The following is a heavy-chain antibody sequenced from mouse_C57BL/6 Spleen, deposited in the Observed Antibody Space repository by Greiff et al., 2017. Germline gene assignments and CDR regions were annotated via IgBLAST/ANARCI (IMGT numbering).Heavy chain of an antibody. J-gene: IGHJ4*01. CDR1: GYAFSSSW. Sequence: VKLQESGPELVKPGASVKISCKASGYAFSSSWMNWVKQRPGKGLEWIGRIYPGDGDTNYNGKFKGKATLTADKSSSTAYMQLSSLTSEDSAVYFCARDELFYAMDYWGQGTSVTVSS. CDR3: ARDELFYAMDY. CDR2: IYPGDGDT. V-gene: IGHV1-82*01.